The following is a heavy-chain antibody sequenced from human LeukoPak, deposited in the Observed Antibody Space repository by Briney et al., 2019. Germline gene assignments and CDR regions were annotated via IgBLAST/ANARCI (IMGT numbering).Heavy chain of an antibody. D-gene: IGHD1-26*01. V-gene: IGHV4-34*01. CDR1: GGPFSDYY. Sequence: SETLSLTCAVYGGPFSDYYWIWNWIRQAPGKGLEWIGEINHRGSTNYNPSLKSRVNISVDTSKNQFSLKLSSVTAADTAVYYCAGDKRREATVNDYYYGMDVWGQGTTVTVSS. CDR2: INHRGST. CDR3: AGDKRREATVNDYYYGMDV. J-gene: IGHJ6*02.